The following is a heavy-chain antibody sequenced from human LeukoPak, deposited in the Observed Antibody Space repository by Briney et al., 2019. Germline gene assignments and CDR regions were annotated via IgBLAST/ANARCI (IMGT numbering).Heavy chain of an antibody. CDR1: GYNFTNYW. CDR2: IFGDDSDT. J-gene: IGHJ4*02. Sequence: GESLKISCKGSGYNFTNYWIAWVRQMPGKGLECMGIIFGDDSDTRYSPSFQGQVTITAEKSISTAYLQWNSLKASDTAMYYCARRGRYSSGRGEFDYWGQGTLVTVSS. CDR3: ARRGRYSSGRGEFDY. V-gene: IGHV5-51*01. D-gene: IGHD6-19*01.